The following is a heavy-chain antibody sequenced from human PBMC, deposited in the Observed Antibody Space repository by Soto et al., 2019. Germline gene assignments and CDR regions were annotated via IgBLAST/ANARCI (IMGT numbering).Heavy chain of an antibody. D-gene: IGHD2-2*01. Sequence: GGSLRLSCAASGFPFSSYWMSWVRQPPGKGLEWVANIKQDGSEKYYVDSGKGRFTISRDNAKNSLYLQMNSLRAEDTAVYYCARVGYCSSTSCYVWGYYYYGMDVWGQGTTVTVSS. CDR1: GFPFSSYW. V-gene: IGHV3-7*05. CDR2: IKQDGSEK. CDR3: ARVGYCSSTSCYVWGYYYYGMDV. J-gene: IGHJ6*02.